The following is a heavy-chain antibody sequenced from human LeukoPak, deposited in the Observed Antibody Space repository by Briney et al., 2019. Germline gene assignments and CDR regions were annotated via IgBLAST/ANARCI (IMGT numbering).Heavy chain of an antibody. V-gene: IGHV4-30-2*01. J-gene: IGHJ5*02. CDR2: IYHSGST. CDR3: ARDVRAWFDH. CDR1: GGAISSGGYS. Sequence: ASETLSLTCTVSGGAISSGGYSWSWIRQPPGKGLEWIGYIYHSGSTYYNPSLKSRVTISVDRSKNQFSLKLSSVTAADTGVYYCARDVRAWFDHWGQGTLVAVSS.